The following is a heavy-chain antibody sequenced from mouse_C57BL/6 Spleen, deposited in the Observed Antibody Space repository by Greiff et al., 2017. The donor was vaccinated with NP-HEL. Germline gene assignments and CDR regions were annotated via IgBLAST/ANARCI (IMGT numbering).Heavy chain of an antibody. CDR2: INPNNGGT. CDR3: ARSYGLGAWFAY. J-gene: IGHJ3*01. CDR1: GYTFTDYN. V-gene: IGHV1-18*01. Sequence: VQLKESGPELVKPGASVKIPCKASGYTFTDYNMDWVKQSHGKSLEWIGDINPNNGGTIYNQKFKGKATLTVDKSSSTAYMELRSLTSEDTAVYYCARSYGLGAWFAYWGQGTLVTVSA. D-gene: IGHD2-2*01.